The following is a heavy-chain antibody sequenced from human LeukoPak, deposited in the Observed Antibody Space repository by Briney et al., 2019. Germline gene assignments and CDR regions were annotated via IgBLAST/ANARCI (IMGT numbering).Heavy chain of an antibody. CDR3: AFLMVRGVIITNPAFDY. V-gene: IGHV1-69*01. CDR2: IIPIFGTA. J-gene: IGHJ4*02. CDR1: GGTFSSYA. D-gene: IGHD3-10*01. Sequence: ASVKVSCKAPGGTFSSYAISWVRQAPGQGLEWMGGIIPIFGTANYAQKFQGRVTITADESTSTAYMELSSLRSEDTAVYYCAFLMVRGVIITNPAFDYWGQGTLVTVSS.